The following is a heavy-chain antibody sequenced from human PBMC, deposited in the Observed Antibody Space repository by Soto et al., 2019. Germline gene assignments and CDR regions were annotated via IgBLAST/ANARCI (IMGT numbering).Heavy chain of an antibody. CDR3: ARDLTYSSGRRWFDP. CDR1: GYIFVNYG. Sequence: ASVKVSCKASGYIFVNYGIAWVRQAPGQGLEWMGWISPYSGNTHYASKVQGRVTITRDTSASTAYMELSSLRSEDTAVYYCARDLTYSSGRRWFDPWGQGTLVTVSS. V-gene: IGHV1-18*01. D-gene: IGHD6-19*01. J-gene: IGHJ5*02. CDR2: ISPYSGNT.